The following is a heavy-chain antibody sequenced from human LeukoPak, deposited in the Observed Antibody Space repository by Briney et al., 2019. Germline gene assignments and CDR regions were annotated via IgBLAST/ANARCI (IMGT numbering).Heavy chain of an antibody. V-gene: IGHV5-51*01. CDR3: AKTPRAYTYGTYDY. J-gene: IGHJ4*02. Sequence: GESLKISCKGSGYSFTGYWIGWVRQMAGKGLEWMGIIYPGDSDARYSPSFKGQVTISADKSIGPAYLQWHSLKASDTAMYYCAKTPRAYTYGTYDYWGQGTLVTVSS. CDR1: GYSFTGYW. CDR2: IYPGDSDA. D-gene: IGHD5-18*01.